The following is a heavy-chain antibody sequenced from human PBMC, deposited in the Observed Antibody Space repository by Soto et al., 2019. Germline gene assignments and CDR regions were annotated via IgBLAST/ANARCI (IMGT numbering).Heavy chain of an antibody. Sequence: SETLSLTCAVYGGSFSGYYWSWIRQPPGKGLEWIGEINHSGGTNYNPSLKSRATISVDTSKNQFSLKLSSVTAADTAVYYCARGMDPHYYYYGMDVWGQGTTVTVSS. CDR3: ARGMDPHYYYYGMDV. D-gene: IGHD2-2*03. CDR2: INHSGGT. J-gene: IGHJ6*02. V-gene: IGHV4-34*01. CDR1: GGSFSGYY.